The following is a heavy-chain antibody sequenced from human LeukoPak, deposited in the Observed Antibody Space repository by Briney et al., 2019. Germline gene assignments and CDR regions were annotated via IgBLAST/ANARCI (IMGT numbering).Heavy chain of an antibody. CDR3: ARPFFCGGDCYSSGGAFDI. CDR2: IYHSGST. D-gene: IGHD2-21*01. J-gene: IGHJ3*02. CDR1: GYSISSGYY. V-gene: IGHV4-38-2*01. Sequence: SETLSLTCAVSGYSISSGYYWGWIRQPPGKGLEWIGSIYHSGSTYYNPSLKSRVTKSVDTSKNQFSLKLSSVTAADTAVYYCARPFFCGGDCYSSGGAFDIWGQGTMVTVSS.